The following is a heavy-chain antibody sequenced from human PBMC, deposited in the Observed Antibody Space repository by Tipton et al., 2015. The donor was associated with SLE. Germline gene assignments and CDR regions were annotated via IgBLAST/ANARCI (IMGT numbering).Heavy chain of an antibody. Sequence: SLRLSCAASEFTFSSYAMHWVRQAPGKGLEWVAVISYDGSNKYYADSVKGRFTISRDNSKNTLYLQMNSLRAEDTAVYYCAKDGGEDSRLDYWGQGTLVTVSS. CDR2: ISYDGSNK. D-gene: IGHD3-22*01. CDR1: EFTFSSYA. CDR3: AKDGGEDSRLDY. V-gene: IGHV3-30-3*01. J-gene: IGHJ4*02.